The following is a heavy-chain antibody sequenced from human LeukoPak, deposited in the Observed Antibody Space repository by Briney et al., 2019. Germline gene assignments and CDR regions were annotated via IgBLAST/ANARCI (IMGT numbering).Heavy chain of an antibody. V-gene: IGHV3-7*01. Sequence: PGGSLRLSCAASGSAFSSYWMSWVRQAPGKGLEWVANIKQGGSEIKYVDSVKGRFTISRDNAKNSLYLQMNSLRVEDTAVYYCGRGAGWLVDYWGQGTLVTVSS. CDR2: IKQGGSEI. CDR3: GRGAGWLVDY. D-gene: IGHD6-19*01. CDR1: GSAFSSYW. J-gene: IGHJ4*02.